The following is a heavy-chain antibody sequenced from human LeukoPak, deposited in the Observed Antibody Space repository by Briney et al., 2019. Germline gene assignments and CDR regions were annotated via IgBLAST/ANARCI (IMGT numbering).Heavy chain of an antibody. J-gene: IGHJ6*04. CDR2: IYYSGST. D-gene: IGHD4-11*01. Sequence: SETLSPTCTVSGGSISSHYWSWIRQPPGKGLEWIGYIYYSGSTNYNPSLKSRVTISVDTSNNQFSLKLSSVTAADTAVYYCARMTTVTNAMDVWGKGTTVTVSS. V-gene: IGHV4-59*11. CDR3: ARMTTVTNAMDV. CDR1: GGSISSHY.